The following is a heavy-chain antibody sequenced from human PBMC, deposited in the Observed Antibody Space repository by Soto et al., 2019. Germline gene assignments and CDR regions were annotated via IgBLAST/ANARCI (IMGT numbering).Heavy chain of an antibody. D-gene: IGHD6-13*01. CDR1: GYSFTSYW. CDR2: IYPGDSDT. CDR3: ARLPKSGAAAPFDP. Sequence: GESLKISCKGSGYSFTSYWIGWVRQMPVKGLEWMGIIYPGDSDTRYSPSFQGQVTISADKSISTAYLQWSSLKASDTAMYYCARLPKSGAAAPFDPRGQGTLVIVSS. J-gene: IGHJ5*02. V-gene: IGHV5-51*01.